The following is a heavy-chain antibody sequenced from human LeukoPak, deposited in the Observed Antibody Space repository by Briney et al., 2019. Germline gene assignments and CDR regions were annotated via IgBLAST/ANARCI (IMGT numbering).Heavy chain of an antibody. Sequence: GRSLSLSCAASGFTFSSYGMHWVRQAPGKGLEWVAVIWYDGSNKYYADSVKGRFTISRDNSKNTLYLQMNSLRAEDTAVYYCASAADYYDSSGYLWVYYFDYWGQGTLVTVSS. CDR2: IWYDGSNK. CDR1: GFTFSSYG. D-gene: IGHD3-22*01. V-gene: IGHV3-33*01. J-gene: IGHJ4*02. CDR3: ASAADYYDSSGYLWVYYFDY.